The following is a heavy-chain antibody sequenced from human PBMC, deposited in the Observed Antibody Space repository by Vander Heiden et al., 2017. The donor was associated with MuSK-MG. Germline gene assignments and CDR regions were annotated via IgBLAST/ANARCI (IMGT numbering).Heavy chain of an antibody. J-gene: IGHJ1*01. CDR2: VGESGVTT. V-gene: IGHV3-23*04. CDR3: AKRVWTAASSESGCFHH. Sequence: EVQLVESGGGLVQPGGSLRLSCAASGFTFSTYAMSWVRQAPGKGLEWVSAVGESGVTTYYADSVKGRFTISRDNSKNTLFLQMNSLRVEDTAVYYCAKRVWTAASSESGCFHHWGQGTLVTVSS. CDR1: GFTFSTYA. D-gene: IGHD6-25*01.